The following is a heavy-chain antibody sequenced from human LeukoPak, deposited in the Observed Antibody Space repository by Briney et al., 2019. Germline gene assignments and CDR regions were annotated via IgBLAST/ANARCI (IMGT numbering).Heavy chain of an antibody. CDR2: IYHSGST. Sequence: KPSETLSLTCAVSGGSISSGGYSWRWIRQPPGKGLEWIGYIYHSGSTYYNPSLKSRVTISVDRSKNQFSLKLSSVTAADTAVYYCARAGGNNYIWAGNFLDPWGQGTLVTVSS. V-gene: IGHV4-30-2*01. CDR3: ARAGGNNYIWAGNFLDP. J-gene: IGHJ5*02. D-gene: IGHD5-18*01. CDR1: GGSISSGGYS.